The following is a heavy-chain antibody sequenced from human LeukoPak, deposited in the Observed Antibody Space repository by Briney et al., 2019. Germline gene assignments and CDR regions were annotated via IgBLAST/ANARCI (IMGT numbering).Heavy chain of an antibody. CDR1: GGSISSYY. CDR2: IYTSGST. Sequence: SETLSLTCTVPGGSISSYYWSWIRQPAGKGLEWIGRIYTSGSTNYNPSLESRVTMSVDTSKNQFSLKLSSVTAADTAVYYCARENPLNRNGGDWFDPWGQGTLVTVSS. V-gene: IGHV4-4*07. D-gene: IGHD1-14*01. CDR3: ARENPLNRNGGDWFDP. J-gene: IGHJ5*02.